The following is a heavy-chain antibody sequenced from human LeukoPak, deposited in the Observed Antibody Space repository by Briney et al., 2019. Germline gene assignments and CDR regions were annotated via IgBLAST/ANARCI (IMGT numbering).Heavy chain of an antibody. Sequence: ASVKVSCKASGYTFTSYYMHWVRQAPGQGLEWMGVINPSGVSTSYAQKFQGRVTMTRDTSTSTVYMELSSLRSEDTAVYYCARGDMAVYYFDYWGQGTLVIASS. CDR3: ARGDMAVYYFDY. D-gene: IGHD2-15*01. CDR1: GYTFTSYY. J-gene: IGHJ4*02. V-gene: IGHV1-46*01. CDR2: INPSGVST.